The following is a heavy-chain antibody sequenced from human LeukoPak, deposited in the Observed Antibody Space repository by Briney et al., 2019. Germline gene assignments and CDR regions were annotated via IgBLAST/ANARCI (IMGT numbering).Heavy chain of an antibody. CDR3: AREYYDILTGYYYYFDY. V-gene: IGHV3-7*01. Sequence: GGSLRLSCVASGFTFSSYWMSWVRQAPGKGLEWVANIKQDGSEKYYVNSVRGRFSISRDNAKNSLYLQMNSLRAEDTAVYYCAREYYDILTGYYYYFDYWGQGTLVTVSS. D-gene: IGHD3-9*01. CDR2: IKQDGSEK. J-gene: IGHJ4*02. CDR1: GFTFSSYW.